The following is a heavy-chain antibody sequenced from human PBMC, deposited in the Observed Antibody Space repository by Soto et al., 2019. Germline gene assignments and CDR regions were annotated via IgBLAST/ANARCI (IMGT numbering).Heavy chain of an antibody. CDR1: GFTFSSYG. V-gene: IGHV3-33*01. CDR2: IWYDGSNK. D-gene: IGHD2-2*01. J-gene: IGHJ6*03. CDR3: ARRGYCSSTSCYHYYYYMDV. Sequence: QVQLVESGGGVVQPGRSLRLSCAASGFTFSSYGMHWVRQAPGKGLEWVAVIWYDGSNKYYADSVKGRFTISRDNSKNTLYLQMNSLRAEDTAVYYCARRGYCSSTSCYHYYYYMDVWGKGTTVTVSS.